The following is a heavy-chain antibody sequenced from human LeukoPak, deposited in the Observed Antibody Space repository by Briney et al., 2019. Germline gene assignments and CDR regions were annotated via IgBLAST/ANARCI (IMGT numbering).Heavy chain of an antibody. V-gene: IGHV3-7*04. J-gene: IGHJ4*02. CDR3: ASEGASAAVASADYFDS. CDR1: GFTFSSYW. D-gene: IGHD6-19*01. CDR2: IKQDGSEK. Sequence: PGGSLRLSCAASGFTFSSYWMSWVRQAPGKGLEWVANIKQDGSEKYYVDSVKGRFTISRDNAKNSLYLQMNSLRAEDTAVYYCASEGASAAVASADYFDSWGQGTLLTVSS.